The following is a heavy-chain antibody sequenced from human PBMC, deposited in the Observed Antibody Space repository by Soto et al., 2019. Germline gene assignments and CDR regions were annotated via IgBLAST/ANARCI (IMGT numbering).Heavy chain of an antibody. V-gene: IGHV1-2*04. J-gene: IGHJ6*03. CDR2: INPNSGST. D-gene: IGHD3-3*01. CDR1: GYAFSQFY. Sequence: QVQLVQSGAEVKKPGASVKVSCKASGYAFSQFYIHWMRQAPGQGLEWMGWINPNSGSTKFAQNFQGWVTMTRDTSIKTVYMELSGLKSDASAVYYWARESGRTAATLDYYDVYVDGWGNGTRVTVSS. CDR3: ARESGRTAATLDYYDVYVDG.